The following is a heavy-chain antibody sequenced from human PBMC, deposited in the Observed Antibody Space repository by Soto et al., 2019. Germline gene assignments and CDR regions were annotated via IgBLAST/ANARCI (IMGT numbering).Heavy chain of an antibody. CDR1: GSSLSNAW. CDR2: IKSKTDGGTT. Sequence: EVQLVESGGGLVKPGGSLRLSCAAYGSSLSNAWMNWVRQAPGTGLEWVGRIKSKTDGGTTDYAAPVKGRFFISRDDSKNTFYLQMNSLKTEDTAVYYCTTPLDEDDFLMGTKFWGLGTRVTVSP. D-gene: IGHD3-9*01. V-gene: IGHV3-15*01. CDR3: TTPLDEDDFLMGTKF. J-gene: IGHJ4*02.